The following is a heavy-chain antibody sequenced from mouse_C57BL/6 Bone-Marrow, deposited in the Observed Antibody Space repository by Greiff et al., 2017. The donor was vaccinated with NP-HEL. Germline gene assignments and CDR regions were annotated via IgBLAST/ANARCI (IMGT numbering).Heavy chain of an antibody. Sequence: QVQLQQPGAELVKPGASVKLSCQASGYTFTSSWMQWVKPRPGPGLEWLGEIAPSDSYTNYNQKFKGKATLTVDTSSSTSYMQLSSLTSEDSAVYYCARFGFLKGDYWGQGTSVTVSS. D-gene: IGHD1-3*01. V-gene: IGHV1-50*01. J-gene: IGHJ4*01. CDR3: ARFGFLKGDY. CDR2: IAPSDSYT. CDR1: GYTFTSSW.